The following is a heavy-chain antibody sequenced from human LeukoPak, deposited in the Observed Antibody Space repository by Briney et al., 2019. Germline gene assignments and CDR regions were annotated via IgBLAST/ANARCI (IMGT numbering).Heavy chain of an antibody. CDR3: ARVMTSDLVAATATEY. Sequence: ASVKVSCKASGYTFTGYYMHWVRQAPGQGLEWMGWINPNSGGTNYAQKFQGRVTMTRDTSISTAYMELSRLRSDDTAVYYCARVMTSDLVAATATEYWGQGTLVTVSS. D-gene: IGHD2-15*01. J-gene: IGHJ4*02. V-gene: IGHV1-2*02. CDR2: INPNSGGT. CDR1: GYTFTGYY.